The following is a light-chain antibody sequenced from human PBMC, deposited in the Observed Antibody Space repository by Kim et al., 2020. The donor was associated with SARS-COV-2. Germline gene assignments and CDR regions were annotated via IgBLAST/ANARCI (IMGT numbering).Light chain of an antibody. CDR3: QQYASSRS. J-gene: IGKJ1*01. V-gene: IGKV3-20*01. CDR2: ATS. CDR1: EIVRSDY. Sequence: EIVLTQSPGTLSLSPGETAALSCRASEIVRSDYLAWYQHKPGQVPRLLIFATSSRATGTPDRFSGSGSGTDFTLTISRLEPEDFAVYYCQQYASSRSFGQGTKVDIK.